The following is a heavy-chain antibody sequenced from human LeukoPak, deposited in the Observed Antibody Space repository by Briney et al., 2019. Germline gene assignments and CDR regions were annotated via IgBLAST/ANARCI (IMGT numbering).Heavy chain of an antibody. V-gene: IGHV1-18*04. CDR2: ISASNGNT. J-gene: IGHJ4*02. D-gene: IGHD6-19*01. CDR3: ASRSPSSGWSHDIDS. CDR1: GYTFTRYG. Sequence: ASVKVSCKPSGYTFTRYGTSGVRQALGHGLGWMGWISASNGNTNYAQKVQGRVTMTTDTSTTTAYMELRSLRSDDTAVYYCASRSPSSGWSHDIDSWGQGTLITVSS.